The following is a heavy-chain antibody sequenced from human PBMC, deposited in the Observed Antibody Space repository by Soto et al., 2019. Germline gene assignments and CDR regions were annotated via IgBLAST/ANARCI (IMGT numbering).Heavy chain of an antibody. CDR2: IYPGDSDT. Sequence: PGESLKISCESSGYTFANYWIGWVRQVPGKGLEWMGIIYPGDSDTRYSPSFQGQVTISADKSISTAYLQWSSLKASDTAMYYCARHRGYSYGSNWFDPWGQGTLVTVSS. J-gene: IGHJ5*02. D-gene: IGHD5-18*01. CDR1: GYTFANYW. CDR3: ARHRGYSYGSNWFDP. V-gene: IGHV5-51*01.